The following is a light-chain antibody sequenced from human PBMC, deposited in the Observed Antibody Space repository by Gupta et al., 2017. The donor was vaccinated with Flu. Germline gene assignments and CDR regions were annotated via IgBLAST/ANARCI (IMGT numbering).Light chain of an antibody. CDR1: QSISSW. J-gene: IGKJ1*01. CDR3: QHDNSYPWT. CDR2: KAS. Sequence: DIQMTQSPSTLSASAGDRVSITCRASQSISSWLAWYQQKPGKAPKLLIYKASSLEYGVPSRFSGSGSETEFTLTISSLQPDDFATYYCQHDNSYPWTFGQGTKVEIK. V-gene: IGKV1-5*03.